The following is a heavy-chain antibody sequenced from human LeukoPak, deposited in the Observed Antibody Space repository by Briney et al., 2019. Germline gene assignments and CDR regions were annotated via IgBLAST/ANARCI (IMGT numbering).Heavy chain of an antibody. J-gene: IGHJ4*02. D-gene: IGHD3-10*01. V-gene: IGHV3-30*18. Sequence: GGSLRLSCAASGFTFSSYGMHWVRQAPGKGLEWVAVISYDGSNKYYADSVKGRFTISRDNSKNTLYLQMNSLRAEDTAVYYCAKDPDSYGSGSYRPDYWGQGTLVTVSS. CDR2: ISYDGSNK. CDR3: AKDPDSYGSGSYRPDY. CDR1: GFTFSSYG.